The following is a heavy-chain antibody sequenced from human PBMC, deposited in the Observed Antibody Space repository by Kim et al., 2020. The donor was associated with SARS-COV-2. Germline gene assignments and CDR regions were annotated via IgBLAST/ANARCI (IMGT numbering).Heavy chain of an antibody. D-gene: IGHD4-17*01. CDR3: VREGGDDFASTLNL. Sequence: GGSLRLSCVASGFTFSRSRMSWVRQAPGKTLEWVAYINRDGSQKYNMGSVKGRFIISRDNTKNPLSLQMSNLRGEDTGLYYCVREGGDDFASTLNLWCQG. J-gene: IGHJ5*02. V-gene: IGHV3-7*01. CDR1: GFTFSRSR. CDR2: INRDGSQK.